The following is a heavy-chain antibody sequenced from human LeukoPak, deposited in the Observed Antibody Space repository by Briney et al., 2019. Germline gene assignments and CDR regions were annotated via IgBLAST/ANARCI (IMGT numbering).Heavy chain of an antibody. Sequence: TGGPLRLSCVVSGFTFSNHAMNWVRRAPGRGREWVSYISSSGSTIYYADSVKGRFTISRDSAKNSLYLQMNSLRAEDTAVYYCASAAGTAGDFDYWGQGTLVTVSS. J-gene: IGHJ4*02. CDR2: ISSSGSTI. CDR3: ASAAGTAGDFDY. CDR1: GFTFSNHA. D-gene: IGHD6-13*01. V-gene: IGHV3-48*03.